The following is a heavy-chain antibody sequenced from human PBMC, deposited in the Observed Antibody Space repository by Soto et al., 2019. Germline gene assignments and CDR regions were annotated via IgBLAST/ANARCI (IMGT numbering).Heavy chain of an antibody. V-gene: IGHV6-1*01. CDR3: ARESGHPNWFGSPGGCYFDY. Sequence: PSQTLSLPCAISGDSVSSNSAAWNWIRQSPSRGLEWLGRTYYRSKWYNDYAVSVKSRITINPDTSKNQFSLQLNSVTPEDTAVYYCARESGHPNWFGSPGGCYFDYWGQGTLVTVSS. J-gene: IGHJ4*02. CDR1: GDSVSSNSAA. CDR2: TYYRSKWYN. D-gene: IGHD3-10*01.